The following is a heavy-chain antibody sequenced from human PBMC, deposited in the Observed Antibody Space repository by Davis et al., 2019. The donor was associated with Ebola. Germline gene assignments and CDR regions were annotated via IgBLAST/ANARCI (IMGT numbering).Heavy chain of an antibody. CDR1: GYTFTGYY. CDR3: ARDKGCSSTSCYRWFDP. D-gene: IGHD2-2*01. CDR2: INAGNGNT. J-gene: IGHJ5*02. Sequence: ASVKVSCKASGYTFTGYYMHWVRQAPGQGLEWMGWINAGNGNTKYSQKFQGRVTITRDTSASTAYMELSSLRSEDTAVYYCARDKGCSSTSCYRWFDPWGQGTLVTVSS. V-gene: IGHV1-3*01.